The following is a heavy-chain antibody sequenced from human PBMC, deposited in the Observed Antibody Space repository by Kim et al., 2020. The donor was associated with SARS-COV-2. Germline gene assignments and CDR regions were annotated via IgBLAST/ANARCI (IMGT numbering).Heavy chain of an antibody. CDR3: ARGGVGYAGGDYGY. CDR1: GGSFSGYY. D-gene: IGHD4-17*01. CDR2: INHSGST. J-gene: IGHJ4*02. V-gene: IGHV4-34*01. Sequence: SETLSLTCAVYGGSFSGYYWSWIRQPPGKGLEWIGEINHSGSTNYNPSLKSRVTISVDTSKNQFSLKLSSVTAADTAVYYCARGGVGYAGGDYGYWGQGTLVTVSS.